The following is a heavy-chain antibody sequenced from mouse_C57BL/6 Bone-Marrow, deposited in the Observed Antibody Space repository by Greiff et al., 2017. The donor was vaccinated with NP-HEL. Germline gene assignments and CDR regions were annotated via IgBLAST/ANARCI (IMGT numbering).Heavy chain of an antibody. J-gene: IGHJ4*01. CDR3: ARGCYYLDAMDY. CDR1: GFTFSSYA. V-gene: IGHV5-4*01. Sequence: EVQGVESGGGLVKPGGSLKLSCAASGFTFSSYAMSWVRQTPEKRLEWVATISDGGSYTYYPDNVKGRFTISRDNAKNNLYLQMSHLKSEDTAMYYCARGCYYLDAMDYWGQGTSVTVSS. D-gene: IGHD2-3*01. CDR2: ISDGGSYT.